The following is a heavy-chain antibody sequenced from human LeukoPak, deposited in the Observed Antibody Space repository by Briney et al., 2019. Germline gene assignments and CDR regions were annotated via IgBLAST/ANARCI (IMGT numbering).Heavy chain of an antibody. CDR1: GFTFTNYA. D-gene: IGHD2-2*02. J-gene: IGHJ4*02. CDR3: AKEERYCSSISCYNDY. Sequence: GGSLRLSCAVSGFTFTNYAMSWVRQAPGKGLEWVSDVSGSGGSTYYADSVKGRFTISRDNSKNTLYLQMNGLRAEDTAIYYCAKEERYCSSISCYNDYWGQGTLVTVSS. CDR2: VSGSGGST. V-gene: IGHV3-23*01.